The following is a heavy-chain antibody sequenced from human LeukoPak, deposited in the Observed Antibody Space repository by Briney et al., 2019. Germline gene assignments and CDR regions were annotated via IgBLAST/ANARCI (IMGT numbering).Heavy chain of an antibody. Sequence: PGGSLRLSCAASGFTFSSYAMSWVRQAPGKGLEWVSAISGSGGSTYYADSVKGRFTISRDNSKNTLYLQMNSLRAEDTAVYYCAKLVVLDSSWPHFDYWGQGTLVTVSS. CDR2: ISGSGGST. CDR3: AKLVVLDSSWPHFDY. J-gene: IGHJ4*02. V-gene: IGHV3-23*01. D-gene: IGHD6-13*01. CDR1: GFTFSSYA.